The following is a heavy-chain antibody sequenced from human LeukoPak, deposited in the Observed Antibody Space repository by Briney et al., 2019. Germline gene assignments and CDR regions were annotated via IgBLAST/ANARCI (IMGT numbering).Heavy chain of an antibody. V-gene: IGHV3-53*01. CDR3: ATVIDNSGSLGF. CDR1: GFTVSNNY. J-gene: IGHJ4*02. CDR2: IYSGGST. D-gene: IGHD3-22*01. Sequence: GGSLRLSCAASGFTVSNNYMSWVRQAPGKGLEWVSVIYSGGSTYYTDSVKGRFTISRDSSKHTLYLQMNSLRAEDTAVYYCATVIDNSGSLGFWGQGTLVIVSS.